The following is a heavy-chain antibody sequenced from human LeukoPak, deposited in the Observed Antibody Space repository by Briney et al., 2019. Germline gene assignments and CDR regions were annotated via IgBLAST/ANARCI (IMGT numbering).Heavy chain of an antibody. Sequence: ASVKVSCKASGYTFTGYYMHWVRQAPGQGLEWMGWINPNSGGTNYAQKFQGRVTMTRDTSISTAYMELSRLRSDDTAVYYCARDADIVVVPAGIGVWDYWGQGTLVTVSS. D-gene: IGHD2-2*01. J-gene: IGHJ4*02. V-gene: IGHV1-2*02. CDR3: ARDADIVVVPAGIGVWDY. CDR2: INPNSGGT. CDR1: GYTFTGYY.